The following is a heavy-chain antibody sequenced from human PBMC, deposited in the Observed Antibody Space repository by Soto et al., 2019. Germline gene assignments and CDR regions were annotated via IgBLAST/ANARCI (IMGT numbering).Heavy chain of an antibody. Sequence: EVQLLESGGGLVQPGGSLRLSCAASGFTFSNYVMSWVRQAPGKGLEWVSVMSGSGDDAYYADSVKGRFTISRDNSKNTLYLQMNSLRAEDTAVYFCAKKVTIYAVDPADYWGQGTQVAVSS. CDR2: MSGSGDDA. D-gene: IGHD3-3*01. CDR1: GFTFSNYV. CDR3: AKKVTIYAVDPADY. J-gene: IGHJ4*02. V-gene: IGHV3-23*01.